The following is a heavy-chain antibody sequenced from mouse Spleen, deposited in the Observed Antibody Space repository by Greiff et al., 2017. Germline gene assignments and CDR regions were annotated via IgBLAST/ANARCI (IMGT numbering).Heavy chain of an antibody. CDR2: IYPGSGST. V-gene: IGHV1-55*01. J-gene: IGHJ2*01. CDR3: ARSGLWDY. Sequence: VQLQQSGAELVRPGASVKLSCKASGYTFTSYWITWVKQRPGQGLEWIGDIYPGSGSTNYNEKFKSKATLTVDTSSSTAYMQLSSLTSEDSAVYYCARSGLWDYWGQGTTLTVSS. D-gene: IGHD1-1*02. CDR1: GYTFTSYW.